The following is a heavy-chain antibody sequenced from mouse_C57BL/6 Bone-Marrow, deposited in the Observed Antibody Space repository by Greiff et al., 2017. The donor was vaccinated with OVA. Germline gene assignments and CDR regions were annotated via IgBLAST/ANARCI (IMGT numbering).Heavy chain of an antibody. V-gene: IGHV1-26*01. CDR1: GYTFTDYY. CDR3: ARTGLGLYWYFDV. D-gene: IGHD4-1*01. J-gene: IGHJ1*03. Sequence: VQLQQSGPELVKPGASVKISCKASGYTFTDYYMNWVKQSHGKSLEWIGDINPNNGGTSYNQKFKGKATLTVDKSSSTAYMELRSLTSEDSAVYYCARTGLGLYWYFDVWGTGTTVTVSS. CDR2: INPNNGGT.